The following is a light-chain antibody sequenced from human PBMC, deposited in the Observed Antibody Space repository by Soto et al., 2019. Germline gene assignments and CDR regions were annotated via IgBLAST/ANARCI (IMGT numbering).Light chain of an antibody. J-gene: IGLJ2*01. CDR1: SGSIASNY. CDR3: QSYDSSNQV. CDR2: EDN. Sequence: NFMLTRPHSVSASPGKTVTISCTRSSGSIASNYVQWYQQRPGSSPTTVIYEDNQRPSGVPDRFSGSIDSSSNSASLTISGLKTEDEADYYCQSYDSSNQVFGGGTKLTVL. V-gene: IGLV6-57*01.